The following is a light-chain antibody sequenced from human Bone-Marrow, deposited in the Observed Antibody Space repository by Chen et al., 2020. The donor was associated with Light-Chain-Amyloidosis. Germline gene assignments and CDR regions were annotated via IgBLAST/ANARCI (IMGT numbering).Light chain of an antibody. CDR3: QTWDSSTFVV. CDR2: QDS. Sequence: SYELPQPPSVSVSPGQTASITCSGDKLGDKYACWYQQKPGQSPVLGIYQDSKRPSGIPERFSGYNSGNTATLTISGTQAMDEADYYCQTWDSSTFVVCGGGTKLTVL. CDR1: KLGDKY. V-gene: IGLV3-1*01. J-gene: IGLJ2*01.